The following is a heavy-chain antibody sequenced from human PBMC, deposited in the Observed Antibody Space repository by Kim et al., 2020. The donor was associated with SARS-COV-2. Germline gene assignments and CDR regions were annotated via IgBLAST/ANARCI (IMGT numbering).Heavy chain of an antibody. CDR3: ARGSGWAFDY. Sequence: TKYSQKFRGRVTITRDPPASTAYMELSSLRSEDTAVYYCARGSGWAFDYWGQGTLVTVAS. D-gene: IGHD6-19*01. J-gene: IGHJ4*02. V-gene: IGHV1-3*01. CDR2: T.